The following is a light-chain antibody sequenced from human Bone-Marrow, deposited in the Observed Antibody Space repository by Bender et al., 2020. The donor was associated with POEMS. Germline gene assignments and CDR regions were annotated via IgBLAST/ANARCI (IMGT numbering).Light chain of an antibody. Sequence: QSALTQPPSASGSPGQSVTISCIGSSSDIGGYNYVSWYQQPPGKAPKLLIYEVTKRPSGVPDRFSGSKSGNTASLTVSGLQSEDEADYYCSSYAGTYSWVFGGGTKLTVL. V-gene: IGLV2-8*01. J-gene: IGLJ3*02. CDR3: SSYAGTYSWV. CDR2: EVT. CDR1: SSDIGGYNY.